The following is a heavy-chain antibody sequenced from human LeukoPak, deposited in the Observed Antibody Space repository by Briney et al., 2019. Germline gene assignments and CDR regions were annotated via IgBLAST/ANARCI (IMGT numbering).Heavy chain of an antibody. J-gene: IGHJ3*02. V-gene: IGHV1-46*01. D-gene: IGHD2-2*01. CDR1: GYTFTGYY. CDR2: INPSGGST. CDR3: AYADTGYCSSTSCQSGAFDI. Sequence: ASVKVSCKASGYTFTGYYMHWVRQAPGQGLEWMGIINPSGGSTSYAQKFQGRVTMTRDTSTSTVYMELSSLRSEDTAVYYCAYADTGYCSSTSCQSGAFDIWGQGTMVTVSS.